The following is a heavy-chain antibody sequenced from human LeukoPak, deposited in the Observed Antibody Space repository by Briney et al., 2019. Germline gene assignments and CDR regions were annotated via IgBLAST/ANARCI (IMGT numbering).Heavy chain of an antibody. CDR2: IRYDGSNK. V-gene: IGHV3-30*02. CDR1: GFTFSSYG. Sequence: GGSLRLSCAASGFTFSSYGMHWVRQAPGKGLEWVALIRYDGSNKYYADSVKGRFTISRDNSKNTLYLQMNSLRAEDTAVYYCAKDTANYSNYVFVSWGQGTLVTVSS. CDR3: AKDTANYSNYVFVS. D-gene: IGHD4-11*01. J-gene: IGHJ4*02.